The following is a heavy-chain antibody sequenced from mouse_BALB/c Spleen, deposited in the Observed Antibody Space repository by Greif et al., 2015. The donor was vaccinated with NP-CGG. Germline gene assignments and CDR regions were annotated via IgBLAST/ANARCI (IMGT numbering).Heavy chain of an antibody. CDR3: ARDGGTWYAMDY. J-gene: IGHJ4*01. CDR2: TWAGGST. CDR1: GFSLTSYG. V-gene: IGHV2-9*02. D-gene: IGHD3-3*01. Sequence: VKLQESGPGLVAPSQSLSITCTVSGFSLTSYGVHWVRQPPGKGLEWLGVTWAGGSTNYNSALMSRLSISKDNSKSQVFLKMNSLQTDDTAMYYCARDGGTWYAMDYWGQGTSVTVSS.